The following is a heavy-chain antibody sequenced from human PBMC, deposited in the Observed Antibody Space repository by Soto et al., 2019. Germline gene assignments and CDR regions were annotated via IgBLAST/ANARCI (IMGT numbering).Heavy chain of an antibody. CDR1: GFTFSDHY. D-gene: IGHD3-16*01. CDR2: SRNRVNSHTT. V-gene: IGHV3-72*01. J-gene: IGHJ6*01. Sequence: EVQLVESGGGLVQPGGSLRLSCAASGFTFSDHYMDWVRQAPGKGLEWVARSRNRVNSHTTEYAASVKGRFTISREESKSSLYLQMNSLKIEDTAVYYCTRGPLGDDPSYTFHGMDVWGQGTTVTVSS. CDR3: TRGPLGDDPSYTFHGMDV.